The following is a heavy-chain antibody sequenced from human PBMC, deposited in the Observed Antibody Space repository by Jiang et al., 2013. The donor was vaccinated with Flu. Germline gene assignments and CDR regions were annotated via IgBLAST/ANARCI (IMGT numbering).Heavy chain of an antibody. Sequence: GAEVKKPGESLKISCKGSGYSFTNYWIGWVRQMPGKGLEWMGIIYPGDSDTKYGPSSQGQVTISVDKSISAAYLQWSSLKASDTAMYFCAISVYSFGLYYFDYWGQGTLVTVSS. V-gene: IGHV5-51*01. CDR3: AISVYSFGLYYFDY. J-gene: IGHJ4*02. CDR2: IYPGDSDT. CDR1: GYSFTNYW. D-gene: IGHD1-26*01.